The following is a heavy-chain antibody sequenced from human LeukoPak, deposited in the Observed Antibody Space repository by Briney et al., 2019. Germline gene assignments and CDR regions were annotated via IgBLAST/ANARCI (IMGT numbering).Heavy chain of an antibody. V-gene: IGHV4-4*02. Sequence: SPTLSLTCVVYGGYISRRNWRSWVRQPPGKGLEWIGEIQHSGSTNYNPSLKSRVTISVDKSKNQFSLKLSSVTAADTAVYYWARIYCGSSSCHYFDYWGQGTLVTVSS. D-gene: IGHD2-15*01. CDR1: GGYISRRNW. CDR3: ARIYCGSSSCHYFDY. CDR2: IQHSGST. J-gene: IGHJ4*02.